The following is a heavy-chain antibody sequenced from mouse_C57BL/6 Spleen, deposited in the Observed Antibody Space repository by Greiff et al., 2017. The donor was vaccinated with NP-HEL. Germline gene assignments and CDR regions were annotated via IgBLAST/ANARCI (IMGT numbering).Heavy chain of an antibody. CDR2: IDPSDSYT. CDR1: GYTFTSYW. V-gene: IGHV1-59*01. CDR3: ARSCDGFAY. J-gene: IGHJ3*01. Sequence: QVQLQQPGAELVRPGTSVKLSCKASGYTFTSYWMHWVKQRPGQGLEWIGVIDPSDSYTNYNQKFKGKATLTVDTSSSTAYMQLSSLTSEDSAVYCCARSCDGFAYWGQGTLVTVSA. D-gene: IGHD2-13*01.